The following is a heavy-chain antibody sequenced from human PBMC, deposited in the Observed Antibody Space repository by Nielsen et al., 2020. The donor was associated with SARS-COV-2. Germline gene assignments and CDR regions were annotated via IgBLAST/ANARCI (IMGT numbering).Heavy chain of an antibody. CDR3: VRVRDDGHYYDTGPFDN. J-gene: IGHJ4*02. V-gene: IGHV3-74*01. Sequence: GESLKISCAASGFIFSNYRMHWVRQAPGQGLVWVSHINPDESKTTYADSVKGRFTISKDNARNTLYLQMNSLRAEDTAVYYCVRVRDDGHYYDTGPFDNWGQGSLVTVSS. CDR1: GFIFSNYR. CDR2: INPDESKT. D-gene: IGHD3-22*01.